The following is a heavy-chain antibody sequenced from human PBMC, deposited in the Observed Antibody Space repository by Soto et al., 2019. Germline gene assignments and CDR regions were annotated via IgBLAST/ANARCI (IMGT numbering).Heavy chain of an antibody. CDR3: ASKAACGGDCYAFDS. J-gene: IGHJ4*02. Sequence: QVYLVKSGAEVKKPGSSVKISCKASGGIFSSNTINWVRQAAGQGLEWMGGIIPLFGTANYAEKFQGRVTITADKSTKTEYMELTSLRSEDTAVYYCASKAACGGDCYAFDSWGQGTLVTVSS. CDR2: IIPLFGTA. D-gene: IGHD2-21*02. V-gene: IGHV1-69*06. CDR1: GGIFSSNT.